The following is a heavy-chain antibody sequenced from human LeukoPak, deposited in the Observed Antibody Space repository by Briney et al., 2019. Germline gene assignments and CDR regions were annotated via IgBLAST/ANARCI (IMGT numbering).Heavy chain of an antibody. CDR1: GDSVSVNSDV. CDR2: TYYKSKWYN. CDR3: VRDADWGYDAFDI. V-gene: IGHV6-1*01. Sequence: SQTLSLTCAISGDSVSVNSDVWNWIRQSPSRGLEWLGRTYYKSKWYNDYAVSVKSRITISPDTSKNQFSLQLNSVTPEDTAVYYCVRDADWGYDAFDIWGQGTMVTVSS. D-gene: IGHD7-27*01. J-gene: IGHJ3*02.